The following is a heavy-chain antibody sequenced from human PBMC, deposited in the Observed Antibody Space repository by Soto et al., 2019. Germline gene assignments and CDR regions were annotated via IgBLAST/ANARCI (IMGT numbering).Heavy chain of an antibody. CDR1: GYTFTSYS. CDR3: ARGIAEGPTGFDY. D-gene: IGHD6-13*01. CDR2: INAGNGNT. Sequence: QVQLVQSGAEVKKPGASVKVSCKASGYTFTSYSMHWVRQAPGQRLEWMGWINAGNGNTKYSQKFQGRVTSTRDTSASTAYMELSSLRSEDTAVYYCARGIAEGPTGFDYWGQGTLVTVSS. V-gene: IGHV1-3*01. J-gene: IGHJ4*02.